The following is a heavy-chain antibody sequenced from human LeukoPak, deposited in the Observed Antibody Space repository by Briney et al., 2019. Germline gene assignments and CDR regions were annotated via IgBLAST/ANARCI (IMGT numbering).Heavy chain of an antibody. CDR3: ARRKKTKYDSSGYYYHDAFDI. CDR2: IIPIFGTA. CDR1: GGTFSSYA. J-gene: IGHJ3*02. V-gene: IGHV1-69*05. D-gene: IGHD3-22*01. Sequence: SVNVSCKASGGTFSSYAISWVRQAPGQGLEWMGRIIPIFGTANYAQKFQGRVTITTDESTSTAYMELSSLRSEDTAVYYCARRKKTKYDSSGYYYHDAFDIWGQGTMVTVSS.